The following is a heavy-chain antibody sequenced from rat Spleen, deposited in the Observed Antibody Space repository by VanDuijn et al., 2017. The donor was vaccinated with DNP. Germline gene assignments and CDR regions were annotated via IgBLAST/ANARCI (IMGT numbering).Heavy chain of an antibody. CDR3: ARHEEQLPY. D-gene: IGHD1-2*01. V-gene: IGHV5-25*01. J-gene: IGHJ2*01. CDR2: ISPSGGST. Sequence: EVQLVESGGGLVQPGRSLKLSCAASGFTFSNYDMAWVRQAPTKGLEWVASISPSGGSTYYRDSVKGRFTVSRDNAKSTLYLQMDSLRSEDTATYYCARHEEQLPYWGQGVMVTVSS. CDR1: GFTFSNYD.